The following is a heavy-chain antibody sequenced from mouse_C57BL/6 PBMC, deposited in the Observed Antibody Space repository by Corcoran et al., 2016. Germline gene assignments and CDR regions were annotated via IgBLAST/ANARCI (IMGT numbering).Heavy chain of an antibody. V-gene: IGHV9-3*01. CDR2: INTYSGVP. D-gene: IGHD2-1*01. CDR1: GYTFPTYG. Sequence: QIQLVQSGPELKKPGETVKISCKASGYTFPTYGMSWVKQAPGKGLKWMGWINTYSGVPTYADDFKGRFAFSLETSASTAYLQINNLKNEDTATYFCARRSLYYGNYDWYFDVWGTGTTVTVSS. CDR3: ARRSLYYGNYDWYFDV. J-gene: IGHJ1*03.